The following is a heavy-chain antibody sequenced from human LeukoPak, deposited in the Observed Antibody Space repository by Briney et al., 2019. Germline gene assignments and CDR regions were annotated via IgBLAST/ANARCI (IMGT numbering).Heavy chain of an antibody. D-gene: IGHD6-13*01. V-gene: IGHV3-30-3*01. CDR1: GFTFSSYA. Sequence: QSGGSLRLSCAASGFTFSSYAMHWVRQAPGKGLEWVAVISYDGSNKYYADSVKGRFTISRDNANNSLYLQMNSLRAEDTAVYYCARGGGSSWFDYWGQGTLVTVSS. CDR2: ISYDGSNK. CDR3: ARGGGSSWFDY. J-gene: IGHJ5*01.